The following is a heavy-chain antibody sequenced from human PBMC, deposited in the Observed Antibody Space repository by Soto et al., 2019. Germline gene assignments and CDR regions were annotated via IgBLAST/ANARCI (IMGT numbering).Heavy chain of an antibody. Sequence: GGSLRLSCSASGFTFSSYAMHWVRQAPGKGLEYVSAISSNGGSTYYADSVKGRFTISRDNSKNTLYLQMSSLRAEDTAVYYCVRGNGDPWSERDIVVVVAAMWALEDNNAFDYWGQGTLVTVSS. J-gene: IGHJ4*02. D-gene: IGHD2-15*01. V-gene: IGHV3-64D*08. CDR2: ISSNGGST. CDR1: GFTFSSYA. CDR3: VRGNGDPWSERDIVVVVAAMWALEDNNAFDY.